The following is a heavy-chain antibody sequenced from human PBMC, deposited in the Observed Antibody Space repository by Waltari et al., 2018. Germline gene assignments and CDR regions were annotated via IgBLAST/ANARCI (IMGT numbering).Heavy chain of an antibody. J-gene: IGHJ3*01. CDR3: ARALYSTSWYQPFSV. CDR2: ISFDGSDE. V-gene: IGHV3-30*01. D-gene: IGHD6-13*01. CDR1: GFTFSSYA. Sequence: QVQLVESGGGVVQPGTSLRLSCAASGFTFSSYAMNWVRQAPGKGLEGVAVISFDGSDEYYADSVKGRFTVSRDKSKAAVYLLMNSLRTEDTAVYYCARALYSTSWYQPFSVWGQGTLVTVSS.